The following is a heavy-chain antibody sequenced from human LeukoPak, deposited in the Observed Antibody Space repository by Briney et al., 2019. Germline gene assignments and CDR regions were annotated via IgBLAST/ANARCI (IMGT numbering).Heavy chain of an antibody. J-gene: IGHJ4*02. D-gene: IGHD4-23*01. CDR3: ASPDYGGNSDYFDY. Sequence: QSGGSLRLSCAASGFTFSSYWMHWVGQAPGKGLVWVSRINTDGSSTSYADSVKGRFTISRDNAKNTLYLQMNSLRAEDTAVYYCASPDYGGNSDYFDYWGQGTLVTVSS. CDR1: GFTFSSYW. CDR2: INTDGSST. V-gene: IGHV3-74*01.